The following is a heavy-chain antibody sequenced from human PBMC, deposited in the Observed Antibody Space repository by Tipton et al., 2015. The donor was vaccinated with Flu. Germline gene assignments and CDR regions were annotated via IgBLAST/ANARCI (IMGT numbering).Heavy chain of an antibody. J-gene: IGHJ6*02. Sequence: SLRLSCAASGITFSNYGFHWVRQAPGKGLEWVAVISFDGKSQYYAASVKGRFTISRDNSKNTLYLQMNSLRDEDTGVYYCAHRWFGESSRFYSAMDVWGQGTSVTVSS. V-gene: IGHV3-30*03. CDR2: ISFDGKSQ. D-gene: IGHD3-10*01. CDR1: GITFSNYG. CDR3: AHRWFGESSRFYSAMDV.